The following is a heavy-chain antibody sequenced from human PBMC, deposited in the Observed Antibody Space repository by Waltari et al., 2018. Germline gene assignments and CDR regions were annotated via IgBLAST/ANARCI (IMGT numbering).Heavy chain of an antibody. CDR2: IYYSGTT. Sequence: QVQLQESGPGLVKPSETLSLTCTVSGGSISSHYWSWIRQPPGRGLRLIGYIYYSGTTTCHPSLKSRVTISVDTSKDQFSLKLSSVTAADTAVYYCARAAAGYSYGGTYYYMDVWGKGTTVTVSS. CDR3: ARAAAGYSYGGTYYYMDV. V-gene: IGHV4-59*11. CDR1: GGSISSHY. J-gene: IGHJ6*03. D-gene: IGHD5-18*01.